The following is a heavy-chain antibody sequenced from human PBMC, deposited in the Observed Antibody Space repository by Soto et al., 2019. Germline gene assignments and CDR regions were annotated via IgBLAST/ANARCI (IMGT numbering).Heavy chain of an antibody. CDR2: INAGNGYT. CDR3: ARDGAVAGHINFDY. D-gene: IGHD6-19*01. CDR1: GDTFTTHG. J-gene: IGHJ4*02. V-gene: IGHV1-3*01. Sequence: ASVEVSCKASGDTFTTHGMHWVRRAPGQRLEWMGWINAGNGYTKYSQKVQGRVTITRDTSASTTYMELSSLRSGDSAVFYCARDGAVAGHINFDYCRQGSLVTVSS.